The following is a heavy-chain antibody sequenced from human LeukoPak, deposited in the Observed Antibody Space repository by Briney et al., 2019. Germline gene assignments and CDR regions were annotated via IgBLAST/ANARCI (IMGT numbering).Heavy chain of an antibody. CDR1: GFTFSSHA. J-gene: IGHJ2*01. D-gene: IGHD3-3*01. V-gene: IGHV3-23*01. CDR2: VNGSGSST. CDR3: ARDFWDDFEYFDL. Sequence: GGSLRLSCAASGFTFSSHAMSWVRQAPGKGLEWVSAVNGSGSSTYYADSVKGRVSISRDNSKNTLYLQMNSLRVEDTALYYCARDFWDDFEYFDLWGRGTLVTVSS.